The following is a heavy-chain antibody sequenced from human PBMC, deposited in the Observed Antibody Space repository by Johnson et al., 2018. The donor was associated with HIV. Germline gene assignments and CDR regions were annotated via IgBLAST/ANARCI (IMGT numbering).Heavy chain of an antibody. CDR1: GFTFSDYY. V-gene: IGHV3-20*04. CDR3: ASWGVGSSWNHDAFDI. D-gene: IGHD6-13*01. J-gene: IGHJ3*02. Sequence: VLLVESGGGLVKPGGSLRLSCAASGFTFSDYYMSWIRQTPGKGLEWVSGINWNGGSTGYADSVKGRFTISRDNAKNSLYLQMNSLRAEDTALYYCASWGVGSSWNHDAFDIWGQGTMVTVSS. CDR2: INWNGGST.